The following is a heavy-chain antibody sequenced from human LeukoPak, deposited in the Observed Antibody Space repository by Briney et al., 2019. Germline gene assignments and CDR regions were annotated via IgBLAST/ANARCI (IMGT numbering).Heavy chain of an antibody. D-gene: IGHD2-2*01. CDR1: GFTFDDYA. CDR3: AREGVCSSTSCYSYLDY. V-gene: IGHV3-9*01. J-gene: IGHJ4*02. Sequence: GGSLRLSCAASGFTFDDYAMHWVRQAPGKGLEWVSGISWNSGSIGYADSVKGRFTISRDNAKNSLYLQMNSLRAEDTAVYYCAREGVCSSTSCYSYLDYWGQGTLVTVSS. CDR2: ISWNSGSI.